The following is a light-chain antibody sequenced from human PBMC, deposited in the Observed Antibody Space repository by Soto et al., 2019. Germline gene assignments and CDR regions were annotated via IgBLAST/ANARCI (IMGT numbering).Light chain of an antibody. CDR1: QPIGTF. CDR3: QQTYSPPLT. J-gene: IGKJ4*01. CDR2: NSF. V-gene: IGKV1-39*01. Sequence: DIQMTQSPSSLSASVGDRVTISCRTSQPIGTFLNWYQHKPGKAPSLVIFNSFDLQSLRLSGSGAGTDFTLTIKNVQLEDFATYFCQQTYSPPLTFGGGTKVEIE.